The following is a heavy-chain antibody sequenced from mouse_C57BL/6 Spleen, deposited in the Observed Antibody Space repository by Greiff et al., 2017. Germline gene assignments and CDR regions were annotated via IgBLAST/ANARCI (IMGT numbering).Heavy chain of an antibody. Sequence: QVQLQQSGPGLVQPSQSLSITCTVSGFSLTSYGVHWVRQSPGKGLEWLGVIWSGGSTDYNAAFISRLSISKDNSKSQVFFKMNSLQADDTAIYYCARGRLYYGNYGWFAYWGQGTLVTVSA. CDR2: IWSGGST. V-gene: IGHV2-2*01. CDR1: GFSLTSYG. J-gene: IGHJ3*01. D-gene: IGHD2-1*01. CDR3: ARGRLYYGNYGWFAY.